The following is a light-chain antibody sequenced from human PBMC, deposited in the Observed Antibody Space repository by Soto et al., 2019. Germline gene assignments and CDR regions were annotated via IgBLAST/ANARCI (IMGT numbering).Light chain of an antibody. J-gene: IGLJ3*02. CDR3: SSYTSSSTLV. CDR1: SRDVGGYNY. Sequence: QSALTQPASVSGSPGQSITISCTGTSRDVGGYNYVSWYQQHPGKAPKLMIYDVSNRPSGVSNRFSGSKSGNTASLTISGLQAEDDADYYYSSYTSSSTLVFGGGTKLTV. V-gene: IGLV2-14*01. CDR2: DVS.